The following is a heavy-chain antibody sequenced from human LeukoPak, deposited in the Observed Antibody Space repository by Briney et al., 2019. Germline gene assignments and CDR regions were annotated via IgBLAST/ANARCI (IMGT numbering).Heavy chain of an antibody. J-gene: IGHJ5*02. CDR3: ARDHGYSSGWYSKDWFDP. CDR1: GYTFTGYY. V-gene: IGHV1-2*06. D-gene: IGHD6-19*01. CDR2: INPNSGGT. Sequence: ASVKVSCKASGYTFTGYYMHWVRQAPGQGLEWMGRINPNSGGTNYAQKFQGRVTMTRDTSISTAYMELSRLRSDDTAVYYCARDHGYSSGWYSKDWFDPWGQGTLVTDSS.